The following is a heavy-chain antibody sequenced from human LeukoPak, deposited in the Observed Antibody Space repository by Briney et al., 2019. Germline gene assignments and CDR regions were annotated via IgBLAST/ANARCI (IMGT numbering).Heavy chain of an antibody. D-gene: IGHD7-27*01. CDR2: IKTDGSLT. CDR1: GFTFSDYY. Sequence: GGSLRLSCAASGFTFSDYYMTWVRQAPGKGLEWVANIKTDGSLTYYVDSVKGRFTISRDNAKNSLYLQMNSLRAEDTAVYYCARDLNWETYWGQGTLVSVSS. V-gene: IGHV3-7*01. J-gene: IGHJ4*02. CDR3: ARDLNWETY.